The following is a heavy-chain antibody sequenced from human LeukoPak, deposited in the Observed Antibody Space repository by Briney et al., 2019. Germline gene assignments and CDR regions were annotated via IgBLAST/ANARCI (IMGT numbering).Heavy chain of an antibody. D-gene: IGHD1-20*01. J-gene: IGHJ3*02. Sequence: PGGSLRLSCAASGFTFSNYAMHWVRQAPGKGLEWVSSISSSSSYIYYADSVKRRFTISKDNAKNSLYLQMNSLRAEDTAVYYCAAPLNWNAPIRGLAFDIWGQGTMVTVSS. CDR1: GFTFSNYA. CDR2: ISSSSSYI. V-gene: IGHV3-21*01. CDR3: AAPLNWNAPIRGLAFDI.